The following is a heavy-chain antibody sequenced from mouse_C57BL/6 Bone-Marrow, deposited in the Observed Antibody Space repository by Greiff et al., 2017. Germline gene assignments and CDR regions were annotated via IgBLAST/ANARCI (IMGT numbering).Heavy chain of an antibody. CDR2: IYPGDGDT. D-gene: IGHD2-5*01. J-gene: IGHJ4*01. CDR3: ATPTIVTTRVGYYAMDY. Sequence: QVQLQQSGAELVKPGASVKISCKASGYAFSSYWMNWVKQRPGKCLEWIGQIYPGDGDTNYNGKFKGKATLTADKSSSTAYMQLSSLTSEDSAVYFCATPTIVTTRVGYYAMDYWGQGTSVTVSS. CDR1: GYAFSSYW. V-gene: IGHV1-80*01.